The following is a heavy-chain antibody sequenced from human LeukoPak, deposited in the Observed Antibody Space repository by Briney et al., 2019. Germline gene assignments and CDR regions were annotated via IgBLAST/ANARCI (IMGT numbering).Heavy chain of an antibody. J-gene: IGHJ4*02. D-gene: IGHD2-2*01. V-gene: IGHV4-31*03. CDR2: IYYSGST. CDR3: ARPQGYQLLDFEY. CDR1: GGSINSGGYY. Sequence: PSETLSLTCTVSGGSINSGGYYWSWIRLHPGKGLERIGYIYYSGSTYYNPSLKSRVIISLDTSKNQFSLKLGSVTAADTAVYYCARPQGYQLLDFEYWGQGTLVTVSS.